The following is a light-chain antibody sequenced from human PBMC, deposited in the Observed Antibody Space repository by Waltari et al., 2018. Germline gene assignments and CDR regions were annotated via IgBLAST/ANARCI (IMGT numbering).Light chain of an antibody. V-gene: IGLV2-23*02. CDR1: STDLGTYNV. Sequence: QSALTQPASMSGSPGQSITISCTGTSTDLGTYNVVSWYQHHPGKAPKLIIYEVRKRPSVISDLFSGSMSGSTASLTISRLQAEDEAEYYCCSFAGNSYVFGTGTKVTVL. CDR2: EVR. J-gene: IGLJ1*01. CDR3: CSFAGNSYV.